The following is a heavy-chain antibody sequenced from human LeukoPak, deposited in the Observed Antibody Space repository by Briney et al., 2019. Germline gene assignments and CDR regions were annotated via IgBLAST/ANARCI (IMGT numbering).Heavy chain of an antibody. CDR3: AQDTLWFGESKFQH. V-gene: IGHV3-23*01. J-gene: IGHJ1*01. CDR1: GFTFNNYA. Sequence: PGGSLRLSCAASGFTFNNYAMSWVRQAPGKGLEWVSGISGSGTSTYYADSVKGRFTISRDNSKNTLYLQMYSLRAEDTAVYYCAQDTLWFGESKFQHWGQGTLVTVSS. CDR2: ISGSGTST. D-gene: IGHD3-10*01.